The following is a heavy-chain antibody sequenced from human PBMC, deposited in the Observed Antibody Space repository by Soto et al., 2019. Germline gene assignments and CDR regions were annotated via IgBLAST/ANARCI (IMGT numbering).Heavy chain of an antibody. J-gene: IGHJ4*02. CDR1: GFTFSSYS. Sequence: GGSLRLSCAASGFTFSSYSMNWVRQAPGKGLEWVSSISSSSSYIYYADSVKGRFTISRDNAKNSLYLQMNSLRAEDTAVYYCARARYSGHEPLGFDYWGQGTLVTVSS. CDR2: ISSSSSYI. V-gene: IGHV3-21*01. CDR3: ARARYSGHEPLGFDY. D-gene: IGHD5-12*01.